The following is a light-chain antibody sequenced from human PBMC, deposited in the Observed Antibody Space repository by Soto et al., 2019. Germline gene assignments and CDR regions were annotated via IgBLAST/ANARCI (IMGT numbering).Light chain of an antibody. CDR3: QQYGDSLFT. CDR1: QSVSSTY. J-gene: IGKJ2*01. Sequence: VLTQSPGTLSLSPGERATLSCRASQSVSSTYLAWYQHRPGQAPRLLIYGASRKATGIPDRFSGSGSGTDFTLTISRLEREEFAVYYCQQYGDSLFTFGQGTKVEIK. V-gene: IGKV3-20*01. CDR2: GAS.